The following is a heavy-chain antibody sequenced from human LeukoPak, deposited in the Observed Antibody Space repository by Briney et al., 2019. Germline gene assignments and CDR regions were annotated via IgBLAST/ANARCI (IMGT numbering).Heavy chain of an antibody. J-gene: IGHJ4*02. V-gene: IGHV1-46*01. D-gene: IGHD3-3*01. Sequence: RASVKLSCKASGYTFATYYMHWMRQAPGQGLEWMGIINPSGGSTSYAQKFQGRVTMTRDTSTSTVYMELSSLRSEDTAVYYCARGDIEWDYWGQGTQVTVSS. CDR1: GYTFATYY. CDR3: ARGDIEWDY. CDR2: INPSGGST.